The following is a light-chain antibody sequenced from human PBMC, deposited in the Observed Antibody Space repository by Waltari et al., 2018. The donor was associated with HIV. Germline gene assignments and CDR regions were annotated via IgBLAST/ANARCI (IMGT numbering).Light chain of an antibody. J-gene: IGLJ1*01. CDR3: SSDTSSSTLEV. CDR1: SSDVGGYNY. V-gene: IGLV2-14*01. Sequence: QSALTQPASVSGSPGQSITISCTGTSSDVGGYNYVSWYQQHPGKAPKLMIYEVSNRPSGVSNRFSGSKSGNTASLTISGLQAEDEADYYCSSDTSSSTLEVFGTGTKVTVL. CDR2: EVS.